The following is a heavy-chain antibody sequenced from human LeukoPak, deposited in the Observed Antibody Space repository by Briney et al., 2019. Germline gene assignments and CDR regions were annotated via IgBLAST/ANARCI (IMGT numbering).Heavy chain of an antibody. J-gene: IGHJ4*02. V-gene: IGHV3-15*01. D-gene: IGHD4-17*01. CDR3: TTRYGDYQKFDS. Sequence: PGGSLRLSCEGSGFILSNSWMSWVRQAPGKGLEWIGRIKNKRDGEAVDYAAPVKGRFTISRVDSRNTLYLQMNSLKIEDTAVYFCTTRYGDYQKFDSWGQGTLVTVSS. CDR2: IKNKRDGEAV. CDR1: GFILSNSW.